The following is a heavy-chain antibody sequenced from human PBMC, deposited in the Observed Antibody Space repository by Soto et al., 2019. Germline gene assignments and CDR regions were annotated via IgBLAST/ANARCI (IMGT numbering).Heavy chain of an antibody. CDR2: ISGSGGST. J-gene: IGHJ4*02. Sequence: EVQLLESGGGLVQPGGSLRLSCAASGFTFSSYAMSWVRQAPGKGLEWVSAISGSGGSTYYADSVKGRFTISRDNSKNTLYLQMNSLRAEDTAVYYCAVGYSSGWYGGPLDYWGQGILVTVSS. CDR1: GFTFSSYA. CDR3: AVGYSSGWYGGPLDY. V-gene: IGHV3-23*01. D-gene: IGHD6-19*01.